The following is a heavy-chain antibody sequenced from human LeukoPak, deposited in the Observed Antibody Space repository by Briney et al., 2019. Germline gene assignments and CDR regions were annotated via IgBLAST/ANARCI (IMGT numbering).Heavy chain of an antibody. CDR3: ARVGVTPAEFDY. J-gene: IGHJ4*02. D-gene: IGHD2-21*02. Sequence: ASVKVSCKDSGYTFTVYYMHWVRQAPGQGLEWMGWINPNSGGTNYAQKFQGRVTMTRDTSISTAYMDLSRLRSDDTAVFYCARVGVTPAEFDYWGQGTLVTVSS. CDR2: INPNSGGT. CDR1: GYTFTVYY. V-gene: IGHV1-2*02.